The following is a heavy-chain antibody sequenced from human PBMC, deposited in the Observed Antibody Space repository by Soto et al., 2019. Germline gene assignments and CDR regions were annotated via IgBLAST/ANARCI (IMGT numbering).Heavy chain of an antibody. Sequence: GGSLRLSCAASGFTVGISYMTWVRQVPGKGLEWVSSSSSSSTYIYYADSVKGRFTISRDNAKNSLYLQMNSLRAEDTAVYFCARVYYSNLPYYFYYMDVWGQGTTVTVSS. D-gene: IGHD4-4*01. CDR3: ARVYYSNLPYYFYYMDV. V-gene: IGHV3-21*01. J-gene: IGHJ6*02. CDR1: GFTVGISY. CDR2: SSSSSTYI.